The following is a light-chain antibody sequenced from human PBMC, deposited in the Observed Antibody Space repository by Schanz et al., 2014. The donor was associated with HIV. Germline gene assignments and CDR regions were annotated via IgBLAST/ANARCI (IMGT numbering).Light chain of an antibody. Sequence: QSVLTQPASVSGSPGQSITISCTGTNYDLGVHDFVSWYQQHPGEAPKLLIYGVTNRPSGISNRFSGSKSANTASLTISGLQDEDEADYYCSSYTGRNSWVFGGGTKLTVL. CDR2: GVT. J-gene: IGLJ3*02. CDR3: SSYTGRNSWV. V-gene: IGLV2-14*03. CDR1: NYDLGVHDF.